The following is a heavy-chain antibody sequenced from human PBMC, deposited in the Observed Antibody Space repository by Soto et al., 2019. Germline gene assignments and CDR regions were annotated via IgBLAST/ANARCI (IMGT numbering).Heavy chain of an antibody. Sequence: GGSLRLSCAASGFTFSSYAMHWVRQAPGKGLEWVAVISYDGSNKYYADSVKGRFTISRDNSKNTLYLQMNSLRAEDTAVYYCARGHPYDGQIDYWGQGTLVTVSS. CDR1: GFTFSSYA. D-gene: IGHD5-12*01. V-gene: IGHV3-30-3*01. J-gene: IGHJ4*02. CDR2: ISYDGSNK. CDR3: ARGHPYDGQIDY.